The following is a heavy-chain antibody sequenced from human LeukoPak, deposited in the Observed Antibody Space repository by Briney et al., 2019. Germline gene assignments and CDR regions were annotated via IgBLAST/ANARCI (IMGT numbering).Heavy chain of an antibody. CDR1: GFTFSSYA. CDR3: AKSSGSYPFALFDY. J-gene: IGHJ4*02. V-gene: IGHV3-23*01. CDR2: ISGSGGST. D-gene: IGHD1-26*01. Sequence: GGSLRLSCAASGFTFSSYAMSWVRQAPGKGLESVSAISGSGGSTYYADSVKGRFTISRDNSKNTLYLQMNSLRAEDTAVYYCAKSSGSYPFALFDYWGQGTLVTVSS.